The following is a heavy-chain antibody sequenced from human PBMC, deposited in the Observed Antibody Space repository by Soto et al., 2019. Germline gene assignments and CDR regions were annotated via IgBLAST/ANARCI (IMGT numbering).Heavy chain of an antibody. CDR1: GYTFASYA. V-gene: IGHV1-18*01. Sequence: QVQMVQSGAEVKKPGASVKVSCKASGYTFASYAISWMRQAPGQGLEWMGWISAYNDNTNYAQKLQGRVTMTTDTSTSTAHMELRSLRSDDTAVYYCARDPPPPDYWGQGTLVTVSS. CDR2: ISAYNDNT. CDR3: ARDPPPPDY. J-gene: IGHJ4*02.